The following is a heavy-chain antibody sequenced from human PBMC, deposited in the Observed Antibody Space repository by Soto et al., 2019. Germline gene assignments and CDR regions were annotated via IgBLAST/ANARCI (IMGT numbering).Heavy chain of an antibody. J-gene: IGHJ5*02. CDR1: GGSISSYY. Sequence: PSETLSLTCTVSGGSISSYYWSWIRQPPGKGLEWIGYIYYSGSTNYNPSIKSRVTISVDTSKNQFSLKLSSVTAADTAVYYCARDRRTYYDILGFDPWGQGTLVTVSS. CDR2: IYYSGST. D-gene: IGHD3-9*01. CDR3: ARDRRTYYDILGFDP. V-gene: IGHV4-59*01.